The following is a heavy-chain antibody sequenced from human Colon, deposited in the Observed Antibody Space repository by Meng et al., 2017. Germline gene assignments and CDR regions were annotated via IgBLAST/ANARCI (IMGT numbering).Heavy chain of an antibody. CDR1: GGSSCSITW. D-gene: IGHD5-18*01. Sequence: PGLGRRSGPLPPTCAVCGGSSCSITWWIWLRHPPGKGLEWIGEIYHSGRTNYNPSLKSRVTISVDKSKNQFSLKLSSVTAADTAVYYCARVRLDTAMVTLDYWGQGTLVTVSS. CDR3: ARVRLDTAMVTLDY. CDR2: IYHSGRT. V-gene: IGHV4-4*02. J-gene: IGHJ4*02.